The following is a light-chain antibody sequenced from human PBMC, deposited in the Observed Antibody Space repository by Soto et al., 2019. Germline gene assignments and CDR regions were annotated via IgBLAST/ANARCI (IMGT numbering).Light chain of an antibody. CDR1: QSVLYRSNNKNY. CDR2: WAS. V-gene: IGKV4-1*01. J-gene: IGKJ1*01. Sequence: DIVMTQSPDSLAVSLGERATINCKSSQSVLYRSNNKNYLAWYQQKPGQPPKLLIYWASTRESGVPERFSGTGSGTDFTLTISSLQAEDVAVYYCQPYYSTTLTFGPGTKVEIK. CDR3: QPYYSTTLT.